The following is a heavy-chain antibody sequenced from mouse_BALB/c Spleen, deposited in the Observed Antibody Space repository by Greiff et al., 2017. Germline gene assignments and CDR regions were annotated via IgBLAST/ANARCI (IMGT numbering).Heavy chain of an antibody. Sequence: DVHLVESGGGLVKPGGSLKLSCAASGFTFSDYYMYWVRQTPEKRLEWVATISDGGSYTYYPDSVKGRFTISRDNAKNNLYLQMSSLKSEDTAMYYCARVDDYDEGFAYWGQGTLVTVSA. D-gene: IGHD2-4*01. CDR2: ISDGGSYT. V-gene: IGHV5-4*02. J-gene: IGHJ3*01. CDR3: ARVDDYDEGFAY. CDR1: GFTFSDYY.